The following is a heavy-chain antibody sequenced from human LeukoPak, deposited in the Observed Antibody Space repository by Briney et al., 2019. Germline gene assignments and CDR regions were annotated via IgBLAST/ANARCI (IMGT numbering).Heavy chain of an antibody. CDR1: GFTFSSYG. Sequence: GGSLRLSCAASGFTFSSYGMHWVRQAPGKGLEWVAVISYDGSNKYYADSVKGRFTISRDNAKNSLYLQMNSLRAEDTAVYYCARDHHSSSWPDAFDIWGQGTMVTVSS. CDR3: ARDHHSSSWPDAFDI. V-gene: IGHV3-30*03. J-gene: IGHJ3*02. D-gene: IGHD6-13*01. CDR2: ISYDGSNK.